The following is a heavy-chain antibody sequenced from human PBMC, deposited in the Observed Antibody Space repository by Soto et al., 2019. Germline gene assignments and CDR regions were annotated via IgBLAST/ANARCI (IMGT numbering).Heavy chain of an antibody. CDR2: ISWNSAST. J-gene: IGHJ6*02. Sequence: EVQLVESGGGLVEPGNSLRLSCVVSGFTYEDFAMHWVRQAPGKGLEWVSGISWNSASTGYADSVTGRFTISRDNAKNSLYLQMRNLTGDDTAMYYCVKDFRRYTNGLDVWGPGTSVTVSS. V-gene: IGHV3-9*01. CDR1: GFTYEDFA. D-gene: IGHD5-18*01. CDR3: VKDFRRYTNGLDV.